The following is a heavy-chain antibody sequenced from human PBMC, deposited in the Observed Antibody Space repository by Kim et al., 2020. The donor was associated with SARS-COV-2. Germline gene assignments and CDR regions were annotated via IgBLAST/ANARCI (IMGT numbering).Heavy chain of an antibody. CDR3: ANGGGAVAGTRDDAFDI. Sequence: SVKVSCKASGGTFSSYAISWVRQAPGQGLEWMGRIIPILDIANYAQKFQGRVTITADKSTSTAYMELSSLRSEDTAVYYCANGGGAVAGTRDDAFDIWAQGTMVTVSS. D-gene: IGHD6-19*01. CDR2: IIPILDIA. J-gene: IGHJ3*02. CDR1: GGTFSSYA. V-gene: IGHV1-69*04.